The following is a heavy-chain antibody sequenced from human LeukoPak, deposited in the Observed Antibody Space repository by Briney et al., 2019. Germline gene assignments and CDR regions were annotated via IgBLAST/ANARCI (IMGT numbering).Heavy chain of an antibody. J-gene: IGHJ4*02. CDR3: ANNRASLDY. CDR1: GFTFSSFW. D-gene: IGHD2/OR15-2a*01. CDR2: IKQDGSET. Sequence: WGSLRLSCAASGFTFSSFWMSWVRQAPGKGLEWVANIKQDGSETYYVDSVKGRFTISRDNAKNSLYLQMNSLRAEDTAWYYCANNRASLDYWGQGTLVTVSS. V-gene: IGHV3-7*05.